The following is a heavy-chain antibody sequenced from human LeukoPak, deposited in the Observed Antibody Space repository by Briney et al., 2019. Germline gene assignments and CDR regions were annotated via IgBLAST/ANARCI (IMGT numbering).Heavy chain of an antibody. CDR2: INPDGSEK. Sequence: PSGGSLRLSCAASGFRFGSDWMSWVRQAPGKGLEWVANINPDGSEKYYVDSVKGRFTISRDNGKNSLYLQLNSLRAEDTAVYYCARYYDPPVGDAFDIWGQGTMVTVSS. D-gene: IGHD3-16*01. CDR1: GFRFGSDW. V-gene: IGHV3-7*01. CDR3: ARYYDPPVGDAFDI. J-gene: IGHJ3*02.